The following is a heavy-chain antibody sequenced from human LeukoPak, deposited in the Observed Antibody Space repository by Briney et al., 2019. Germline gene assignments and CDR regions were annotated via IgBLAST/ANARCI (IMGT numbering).Heavy chain of an antibody. CDR1: RGSISNFY. V-gene: IGHV4-4*07. CDR2: VFTSGTT. CDR3: ARVRGHWLVHDYYSYMDV. D-gene: IGHD6-19*01. Sequence: SETLSLTCTVSRGSISNFYWSWVRQPAGKGLEWVGHVFTSGTTNYNPSLKSRVTMSVDTSKNQFSLKLSSVTAADTAVYYCARVRGHWLVHDYYSYMDVWGKGTTVTVSS. J-gene: IGHJ6*03.